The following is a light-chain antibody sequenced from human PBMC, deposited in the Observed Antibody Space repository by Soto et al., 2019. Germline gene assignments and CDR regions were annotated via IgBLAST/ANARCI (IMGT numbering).Light chain of an antibody. J-gene: IGKJ2*01. Sequence: DIVMTQSPDSLAVSLGERATINCKSSQSVLYNSNNKNYLAWYPERPGQPPKLFIYWASTRESGVPDRFSGSGSGTDFTLAITGLQAEDVAVYYCQHYESTPPTCGQGTKLEIK. CDR2: WAS. CDR3: QHYESTPPT. CDR1: QSVLYNSNNKNY. V-gene: IGKV4-1*01.